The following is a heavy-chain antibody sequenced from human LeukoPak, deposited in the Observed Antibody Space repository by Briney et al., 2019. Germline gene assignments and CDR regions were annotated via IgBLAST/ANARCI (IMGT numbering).Heavy chain of an antibody. D-gene: IGHD4-17*01. J-gene: IGHJ4*02. Sequence: SETLSLTCTVSGASISSYYWSWIRQPPGKGLEWIGYISYSGSTNYNPSLKSRVTISADTSENQVSLKLSSVTAADTAVYYCARVPISTTARGYFDYWGQGTLVTVSS. V-gene: IGHV4-59*01. CDR1: GASISSYY. CDR3: ARVPISTTARGYFDY. CDR2: ISYSGST.